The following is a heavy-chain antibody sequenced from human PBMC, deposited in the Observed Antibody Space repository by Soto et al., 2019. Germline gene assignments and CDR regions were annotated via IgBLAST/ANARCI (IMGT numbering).Heavy chain of an antibody. D-gene: IGHD6-13*01. CDR3: AKDRKAARAFDI. CDR1: GFTFISYA. J-gene: IGHJ3*02. CDR2: ISGSGGST. Sequence: EVQLLESGGGLVQPGWSLRLSCAASGFTFISYAMSWVRQAPGKGLEWVSAISGSGGSTYYADSVKGRFTISRDNSKNTLYLQMNSLRAEDTAVYYCAKDRKAARAFDIWGQGTMVTVSS. V-gene: IGHV3-23*01.